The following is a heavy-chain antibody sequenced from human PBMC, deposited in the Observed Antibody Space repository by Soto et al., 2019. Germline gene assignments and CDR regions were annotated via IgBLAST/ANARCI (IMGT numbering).Heavy chain of an antibody. CDR3: AHRRDPTVTSPYYYYGMDV. CDR1: GFSLSTSGVG. CDR2: IYWDDDK. Sequence: SGPTLVNPTQTLTLTCTFSGFSLSTSGVGVGWIRQPPGKALEWLALIYWDDDKRYSPSLKSRLTITKDTSKNQVVLTMTNMDPVDTATYYCAHRRDPTVTSPYYYYGMDVWGQGTTVTVSS. J-gene: IGHJ6*02. V-gene: IGHV2-5*02. D-gene: IGHD4-17*01.